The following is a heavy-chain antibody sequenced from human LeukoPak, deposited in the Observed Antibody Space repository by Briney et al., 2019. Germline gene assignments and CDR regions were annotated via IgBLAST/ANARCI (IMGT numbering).Heavy chain of an antibody. CDR2: INHSGST. J-gene: IGHJ4*02. D-gene: IGHD6-13*01. V-gene: IGHV4-34*01. Sequence: SETLSLTCAVYGGSFSGYYWSWIRQPPGKGLEWIGEINHSGSTNYNPSLKSRVTISVDTSKNQFSLKLSSVTAADTAVYYCARGRRGYSSSWYRARYFDYWGQGTLVTVSS. CDR3: ARGRRGYSSSWYRARYFDY. CDR1: GGSFSGYY.